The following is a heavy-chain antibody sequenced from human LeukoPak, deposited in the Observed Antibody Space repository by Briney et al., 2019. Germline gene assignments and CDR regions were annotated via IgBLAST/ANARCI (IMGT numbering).Heavy chain of an antibody. J-gene: IGHJ4*02. CDR1: GFTFSSYG. D-gene: IGHD3-22*01. V-gene: IGHV3-30*18. CDR2: ISSDGSDK. Sequence: PGRSLRLSCAASGFTFSSYGMHWLRQAPGQGLEWVAVISSDGSDKQYADSVKGRFSISRDNSKNTVSLQMNTLRTEDTAMYYCAKDVYDSSAYYYDYWGQGTLVTVSS. CDR3: AKDVYDSSAYYYDY.